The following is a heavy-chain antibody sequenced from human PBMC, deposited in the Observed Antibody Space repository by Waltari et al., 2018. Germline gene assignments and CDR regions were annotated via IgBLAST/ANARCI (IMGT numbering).Heavy chain of an antibody. Sequence: EVQLVESGGGLVQPGRSVRLSCAASGLPLPVYAMHWVRQAPGKGLEWVSGISWNSDYINYADSVKGRFTISRDKNFLYLQMNSLRAEDTAFYYCARDPLYGSYEFDCWGQGTLVTVSS. CDR2: ISWNSDYI. J-gene: IGHJ4*02. CDR1: GLPLPVYA. V-gene: IGHV3-9*01. CDR3: ARDPLYGSYEFDC. D-gene: IGHD1-26*01.